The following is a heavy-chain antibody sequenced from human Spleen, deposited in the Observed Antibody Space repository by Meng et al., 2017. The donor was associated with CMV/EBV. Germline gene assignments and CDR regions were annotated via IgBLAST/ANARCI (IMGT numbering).Heavy chain of an antibody. CDR3: ARAPRGSYYYGMDV. CDR2: ISSSGSTI. Sequence: GESLKISCAASGFTFSSYEMNWVRQAPGKGLEWVSYISSSGSTIYYADSVKGRFTISRDNAKNSLYLQMNSLRAEDTAVYYCARAPRGSYYYGMDVWGQGTTVTVSS. D-gene: IGHD3-16*01. V-gene: IGHV3-48*03. CDR1: GFTFSSYE. J-gene: IGHJ6*02.